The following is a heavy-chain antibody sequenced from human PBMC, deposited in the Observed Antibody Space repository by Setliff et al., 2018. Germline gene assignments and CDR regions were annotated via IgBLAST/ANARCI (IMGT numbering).Heavy chain of an antibody. D-gene: IGHD3-3*01. Sequence: PSETLSLTCTVSGDSISGAKYYWSWIRQSAGKGLECIGRIYTDGSTKYNPSLNSRATLSIDASKRQFSLKLTSVTAADTAVYYCARMSGFLYMDVWGKGTTVTVSS. J-gene: IGHJ6*03. V-gene: IGHV4-61*02. CDR3: ARMSGFLYMDV. CDR1: GDSISGAKYY. CDR2: IYTDGST.